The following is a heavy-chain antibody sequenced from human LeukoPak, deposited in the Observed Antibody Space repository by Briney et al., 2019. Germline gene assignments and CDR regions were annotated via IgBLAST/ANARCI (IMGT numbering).Heavy chain of an antibody. V-gene: IGHV4-59*12. Sequence: SETLSLTCTVSGGSISSYYWSWIRQPPGKGLEWIGYIYYSGTTNCNPSLKSRVTISVDTSKNQFSLKLSSVTAADTAVYYCARLGLGEGYWGQGTLVTVSS. D-gene: IGHD3-10*01. J-gene: IGHJ4*02. CDR3: ARLGLGEGY. CDR2: IYYSGTT. CDR1: GGSISSYY.